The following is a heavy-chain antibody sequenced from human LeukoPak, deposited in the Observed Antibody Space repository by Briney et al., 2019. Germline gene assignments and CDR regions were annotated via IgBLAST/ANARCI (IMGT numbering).Heavy chain of an antibody. J-gene: IGHJ1*01. CDR3: ARESMIAGSQH. Sequence: PSETPSLTCTVSGGSISSGSYYWSWIRQPAGKGLEWIGRIYTSGSTNYNPSLKSRVTISVDTSKNQFSLKLSSVTAADTAVYYCARESMIAGSQHWGQGTLVTVSS. CDR2: IYTSGST. D-gene: IGHD3-22*01. CDR1: GGSISSGSYY. V-gene: IGHV4-61*02.